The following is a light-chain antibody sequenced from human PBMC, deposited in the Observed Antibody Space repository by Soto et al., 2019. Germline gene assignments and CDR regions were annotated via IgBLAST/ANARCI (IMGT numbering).Light chain of an antibody. CDR2: NNN. J-gene: IGLJ1*01. V-gene: IGLV1-44*01. CDR3: CSYAGRSNYV. CDR1: SSNIGSNH. Sequence: QSVLTQPPSASGTPGQRVTIFCSGSSSNIGSNHVSWYQQFPGRAPKLLIYNNNQRPSGVPDRFSASNSGTSASLAISRLRSEDEADYYCCSYAGRSNYVFGIGTKLTVL.